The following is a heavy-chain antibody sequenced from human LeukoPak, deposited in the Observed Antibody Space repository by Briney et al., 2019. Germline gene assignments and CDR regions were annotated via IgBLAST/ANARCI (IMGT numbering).Heavy chain of an antibody. V-gene: IGHV5-51*01. D-gene: IGHD4-17*01. CDR3: ARSPVTTSVYFDY. Sequence: GESLEISCKGSGYSFTSYWAGWVRQMPGKGLEWMGIIYPGDSDTRYSPSFQGQVTISADKSISTAYLQWSSLKASDTAMYYCARSPVTTSVYFDYWGQGTLVTVS. J-gene: IGHJ4*02. CDR2: IYPGDSDT. CDR1: GYSFTSYW.